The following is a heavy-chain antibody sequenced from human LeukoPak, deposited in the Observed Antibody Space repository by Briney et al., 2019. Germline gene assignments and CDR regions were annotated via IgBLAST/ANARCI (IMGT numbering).Heavy chain of an antibody. CDR1: GYXLTELS. CDR2: FDPEDGET. Sequence: ASVKVSCKVSGYXLTELSIHWVRQAPGKGLEWMGGFDPEDGETIYAQKFQGRVTMTEDTSTDTAYMELSSLRSEDTAVYYCATILHYYGMDVWGQGTTVTVSS. V-gene: IGHV1-24*01. J-gene: IGHJ6*02. CDR3: ATILHYYGMDV.